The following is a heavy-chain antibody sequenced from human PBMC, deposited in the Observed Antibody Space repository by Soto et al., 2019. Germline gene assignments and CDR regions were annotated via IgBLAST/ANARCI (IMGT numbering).Heavy chain of an antibody. CDR1: GFTVSSNS. D-gene: IGHD5-12*01. J-gene: IGHJ4*02. CDR3: ARADSGYDSIDY. CDR2: IYCDGST. V-gene: IGHV3-53*04. Sequence: EVQLVESGGGLVQPGGSLRLSCAASGFTVSSNSMSWVRQAPGKGLEWVSVIYCDGSTYYADSVKGRFTISRHNAKNTLYLQMNSLRAEDTAVYYCARADSGYDSIDYWGQGTLVTVSS.